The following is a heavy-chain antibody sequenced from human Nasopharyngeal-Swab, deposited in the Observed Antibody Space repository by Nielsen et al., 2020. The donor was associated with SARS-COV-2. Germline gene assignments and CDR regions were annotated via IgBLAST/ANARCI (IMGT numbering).Heavy chain of an antibody. Sequence: SETLSLTCSVSGVSITSNSHFWGWFRQPPGKGLEWIGNLYHTGITYYNPSLKSRISLSIDTSKNAFSLKMKSVTAADTAVYYCASSSAWFRISPLDYWGRGTLVAVSS. CDR2: LYHTGIT. CDR3: ASSSAWFRISPLDY. D-gene: IGHD6-19*01. V-gene: IGHV4-39*02. J-gene: IGHJ4*02. CDR1: GVSITSNSHF.